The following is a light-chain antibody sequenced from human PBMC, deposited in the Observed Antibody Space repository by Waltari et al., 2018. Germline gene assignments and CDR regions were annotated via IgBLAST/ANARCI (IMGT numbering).Light chain of an antibody. V-gene: IGKV1-9*01. CDR1: QDINIY. CDR2: VAS. Sequence: IQFTQSPSFLSASLGDRVTITCRASQDINIYLAWYQQKPGKAPNLLISVASTLQVGVPSRFSGSGSGTEFFLTISSLQPEDFATYFCQQLETYPLTFGGGTKVEIK. J-gene: IGKJ4*01. CDR3: QQLETYPLT.